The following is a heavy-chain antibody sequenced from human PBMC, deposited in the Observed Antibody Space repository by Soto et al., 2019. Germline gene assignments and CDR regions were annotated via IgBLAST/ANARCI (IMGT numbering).Heavy chain of an antibody. CDR3: ARPGYYDSSGYVHDAFDI. CDR2: IYYSGST. V-gene: IGHV4-31*03. CDR1: GGSISNGGYY. D-gene: IGHD3-22*01. J-gene: IGHJ3*02. Sequence: PSETLSLTCTVSGGSISNGGYYWSWIRQHPGKGLEWIGYIYYSGSTYYNPSLKSRVTISVDTSKNQFSLKLSSVTAADTAVYYCARPGYYDSSGYVHDAFDIWGQGTMVTVSS.